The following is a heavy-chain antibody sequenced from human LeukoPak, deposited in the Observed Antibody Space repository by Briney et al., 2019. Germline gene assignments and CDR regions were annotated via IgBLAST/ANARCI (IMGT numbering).Heavy chain of an antibody. D-gene: IGHD3-3*01. CDR2: ISSSGSTI. CDR3: ARDPKNTIFGVVIAYDAFDI. J-gene: IGHJ3*02. Sequence: GGSLRLSCAASGFTFSSYEMNWVRQAPGKGLEWVSYISSSGSTIYYADSVKGRFTISRDNAKNSLYLQMNSLRAEDTAVYYCARDPKNTIFGVVIAYDAFDIWGQGTMVTVSS. V-gene: IGHV3-48*03. CDR1: GFTFSSYE.